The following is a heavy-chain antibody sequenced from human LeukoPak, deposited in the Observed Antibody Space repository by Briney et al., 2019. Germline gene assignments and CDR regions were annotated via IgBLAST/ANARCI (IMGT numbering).Heavy chain of an antibody. CDR3: AKVGPQLRFLEWLLFINFDY. Sequence: PGGSLRLSCAASGFILSSHGMSWVRQAPGKRLEWVSTVTSRGGTDYTDSVKGRFIISRDNSKNTLLLQMNSLRAEDTAVYYCAKVGPQLRFLEWLLFINFDYWGQGTLVTVSS. CDR1: GFILSSHG. J-gene: IGHJ4*02. D-gene: IGHD3-3*01. CDR2: VTSRGGT. V-gene: IGHV3-23*01.